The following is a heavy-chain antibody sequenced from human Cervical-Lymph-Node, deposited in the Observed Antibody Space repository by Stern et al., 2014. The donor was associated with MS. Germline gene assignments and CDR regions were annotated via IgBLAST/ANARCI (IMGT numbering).Heavy chain of an antibody. Sequence: EVQLVESGGGLVQPGGSLRLSCVGSGFTFESFWMTWVRQVPGKGLESVTNIDSDRSEKIYLDSVKGLFSISRDNARKSMFLQMNNLRDDDTALYYCARGKGTLTYWGQGTLVTVSS. CDR1: GFTFESFW. CDR3: ARGKGTLTY. J-gene: IGHJ4*02. CDR2: IDSDRSEK. D-gene: IGHD4/OR15-4a*01. V-gene: IGHV3-7*01.